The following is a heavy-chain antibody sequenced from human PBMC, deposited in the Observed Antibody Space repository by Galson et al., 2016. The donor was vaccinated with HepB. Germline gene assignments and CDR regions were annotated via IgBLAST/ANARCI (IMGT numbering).Heavy chain of an antibody. J-gene: IGHJ5*02. CDR1: GFTFRNYG. CDR3: AKAMAASRTNWFDP. V-gene: IGHV3-30*18. CDR2: ISHDGSLK. D-gene: IGHD6-13*01. Sequence: SLRLSCAASGFTFRNYGMHWVRQAPGQGLEWVAIISHDGSLKFYADPVKGRFTISRDNSKNTLYLQMNSLRPDDTAIYYCAKAMAASRTNWFDPWGQGVLVTVSS.